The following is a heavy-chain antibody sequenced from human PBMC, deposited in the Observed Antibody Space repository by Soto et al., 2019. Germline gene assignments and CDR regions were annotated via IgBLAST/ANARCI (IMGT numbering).Heavy chain of an antibody. V-gene: IGHV1-69*06. J-gene: IGHJ3*02. D-gene: IGHD6-19*01. Sequence: QVQLVQSGAEVKKPGSSVKVSCKASGGTFSSYAISWVRQAPGQGLGWMGGIIPIFGTANYEQKFQGRVTLTADKATSTAYMELSSLRSGDTAVNYCARAVPHYSSGWTNAFDIWGQGTMVTGS. CDR3: ARAVPHYSSGWTNAFDI. CDR1: GGTFSSYA. CDR2: IIPIFGTA.